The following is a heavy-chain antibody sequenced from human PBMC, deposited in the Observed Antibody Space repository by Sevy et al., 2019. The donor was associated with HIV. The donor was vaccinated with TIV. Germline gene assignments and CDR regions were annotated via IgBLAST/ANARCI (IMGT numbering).Heavy chain of an antibody. Sequence: GGSLRLSCAASGFTFSSYGMHWVRQAPGKGLEWVAVISYDGSNKYYADSVKGRFTISRDNSKNTLYLQMNSLRAEDTAVYYCAKASTIADVDYYYGMDVWGQGTTVTVSS. CDR1: GFTFSSYG. CDR3: AKASTIADVDYYYGMDV. D-gene: IGHD2-21*01. J-gene: IGHJ6*02. CDR2: ISYDGSNK. V-gene: IGHV3-30*18.